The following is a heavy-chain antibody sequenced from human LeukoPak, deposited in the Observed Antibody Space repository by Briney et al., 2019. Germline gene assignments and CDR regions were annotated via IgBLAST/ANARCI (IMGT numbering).Heavy chain of an antibody. D-gene: IGHD6-13*01. V-gene: IGHV4-61*02. CDR3: ARASYIVAAGTIDY. CDR2: IYTSGST. Sequence: PSETLSLTCTVSGGSISSGTYYWSWIRQPAGKGLEWIGRIYTSGSTNYNPSLKSRVTMSVDTSKNQFSLKLSSVPAADTAVYYCARASYIVAAGTIDYWGEGTLVTVSS. J-gene: IGHJ4*02. CDR1: GGSISSGTYY.